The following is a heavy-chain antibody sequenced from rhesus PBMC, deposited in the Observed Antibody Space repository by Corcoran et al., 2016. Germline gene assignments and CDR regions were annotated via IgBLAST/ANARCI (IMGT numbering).Heavy chain of an antibody. CDR1: GYSISSGYD. Sequence: QVQLQESGPGVVKPSETLSLTCAVSGYSISSGYDWSWIRQPPGKGLEWIGYIYGSSGSTNYNPSLKKRVTISKDTTKDQFSLKLSSVTAADTAVYYCARETLYGTSYLFDYWGQGVLVTVSS. D-gene: IGHD4-29*01. CDR2: IYGSSGST. V-gene: IGHV4-76*01. CDR3: ARETLYGTSYLFDY. J-gene: IGHJ4*01.